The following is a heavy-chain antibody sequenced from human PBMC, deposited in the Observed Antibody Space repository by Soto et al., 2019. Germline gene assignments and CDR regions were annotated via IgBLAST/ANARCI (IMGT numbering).Heavy chain of an antibody. CDR1: GGSVSSGSYY. D-gene: IGHD1-26*01. CDR3: ARDRLRTGGVFDY. V-gene: IGHV4-61*01. CDR2: IYYSGST. J-gene: IGHJ4*02. Sequence: QVQLQESGPGLVKPSETLSLTCTVSGGSVSSGSYYWSWIRQPPGKGLEWIGYIYYSGSTNYNPSLKRRVTRSVDTPKNQFSLKLSSVTAADTAVYYGARDRLRTGGVFDYWGQGTLVTVSS.